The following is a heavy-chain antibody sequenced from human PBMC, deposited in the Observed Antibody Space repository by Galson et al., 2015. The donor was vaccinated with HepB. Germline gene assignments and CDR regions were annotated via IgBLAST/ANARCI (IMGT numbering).Heavy chain of an antibody. D-gene: IGHD1-26*01. J-gene: IGHJ4*02. Sequence: SLRLSCAASGFTFSDYSMNWVRQAPGKGLEWLSYISSDGHTIYYADSLKGRFTISRNNARNSVFLQMDSLRDEDTAVYYCASVIYGARDWGQGTLVTASS. CDR2: ISSDGHTI. CDR3: ASVIYGARD. V-gene: IGHV3-48*02. CDR1: GFTFSDYS.